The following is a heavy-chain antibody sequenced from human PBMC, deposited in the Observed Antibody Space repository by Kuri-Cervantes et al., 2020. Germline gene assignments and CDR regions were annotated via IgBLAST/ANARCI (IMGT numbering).Heavy chain of an antibody. D-gene: IGHD4/OR15-4a*01. J-gene: IGHJ4*02. CDR1: GFTFSSYG. Sequence: LSLTCAASGFTFSSYGMHWVRQAPGRGLEWVAVIWYDGSGKHHAESVKGRFTISRDNSKNTLYLQMNSLRAEDTAVYYCSCLYGDFDYWGQGTLVTVSS. V-gene: IGHV3-33*01. CDR3: SCLYGDFDY. CDR2: IWYDGSGK.